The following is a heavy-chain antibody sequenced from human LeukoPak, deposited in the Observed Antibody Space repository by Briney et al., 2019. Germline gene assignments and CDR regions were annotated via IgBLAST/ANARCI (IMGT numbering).Heavy chain of an antibody. CDR2: INHSGST. CDR3: ARRATQRGWFDP. J-gene: IGHJ5*02. CDR1: GVSFSGYY. V-gene: IGHV4-34*01. Sequence: SETLSLTCAVYGVSFSGYYWSWIRQPPGKGLEWIGEINHSGSTNYNPSLKSRVTISVDTSKNQFSLKLSSVTAADTAVYYCARRATQRGWFDPWGQGTLVTVSS. D-gene: IGHD5-12*01.